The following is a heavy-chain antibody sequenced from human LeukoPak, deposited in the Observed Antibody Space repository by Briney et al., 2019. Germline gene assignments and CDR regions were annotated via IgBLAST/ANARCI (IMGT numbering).Heavy chain of an antibody. D-gene: IGHD2-15*01. CDR1: GFTFSSYA. V-gene: IGHV3-23*01. CDR2: XXXXXGTT. J-gene: IGHJ4*02. Sequence: PGGSLRLSCAASGFTFSSYAMSWXXQAPGKXXXXXXXXXXXXGTTYYADSVKGRXXXSRDNSKNTLYLQMNSLRAEDTAVYYCAKALGYCSGGSCYSLRYFDYWGQGTLVTVSS. CDR3: AKALGYCSGGSCYSLRYFDY.